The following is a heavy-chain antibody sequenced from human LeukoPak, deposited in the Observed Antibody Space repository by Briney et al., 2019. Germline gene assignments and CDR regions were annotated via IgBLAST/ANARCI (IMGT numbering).Heavy chain of an antibody. CDR2: IKQDGSEK. D-gene: IGHD6-19*01. CDR1: GFTFSSYR. V-gene: IGHV3-7*01. Sequence: GGSLRLSCAASGFTFSSYRMSWVRQAPGKGLEWVANIKQDGSEKYYVDSVKGRFTISRDNAKNSLYLQMNSLRAEDTAVYYCARAVAVAVMDYWGQGTLVTVSS. CDR3: ARAVAVAVMDY. J-gene: IGHJ4*02.